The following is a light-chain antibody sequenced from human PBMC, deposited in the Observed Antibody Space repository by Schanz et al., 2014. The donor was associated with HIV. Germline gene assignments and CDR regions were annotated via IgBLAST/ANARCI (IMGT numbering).Light chain of an antibody. V-gene: IGKV1-9*01. CDR3: QQYDRHSYT. CDR1: QAFGTY. J-gene: IGKJ2*01. CDR2: ATS. Sequence: DIQLTQSPSFLSASVGDRVTITCRASQAFGTYLAWYQQKPGEAPNLLIYATSTLQNGVPSRFSGSGSGTEFTLTISSLQPDDFATYYCQQYDRHSYTFGQGTKLEIK.